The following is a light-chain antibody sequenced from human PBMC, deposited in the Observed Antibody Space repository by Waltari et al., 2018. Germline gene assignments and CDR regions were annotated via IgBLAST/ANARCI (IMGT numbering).Light chain of an antibody. CDR3: QQSHSVPYT. CDR2: GAS. Sequence: DIQMTQSPSPLAPSVGDRVLITCRASHDINRNLNWYQKQVGKAPKRLIYGASNLQSGVPSRFSGYGSETDYTLISSSLQPEDSASYFCQQSHSVPYTFGHETKLVIK. V-gene: IGKV1-39*01. CDR1: HDINRN. J-gene: IGKJ2*01.